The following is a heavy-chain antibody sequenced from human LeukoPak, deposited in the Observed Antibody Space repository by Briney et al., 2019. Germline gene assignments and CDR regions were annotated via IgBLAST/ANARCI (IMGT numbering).Heavy chain of an antibody. CDR1: GFSFDYYG. CDR2: ISWNSDDI. D-gene: IGHD3-3*01. Sequence: PGWSLRLSCAASGFSFDYYGMHWVRQAPGKGLEWVSGISWNSDDIGYADSVKGRFTVSRDNAKNSLYLQMNSLRAEDTAVYYCAKSSDYDFWSGYYFDYWGQGTLVTVSS. J-gene: IGHJ4*02. CDR3: AKSSDYDFWSGYYFDY. V-gene: IGHV3-9*01.